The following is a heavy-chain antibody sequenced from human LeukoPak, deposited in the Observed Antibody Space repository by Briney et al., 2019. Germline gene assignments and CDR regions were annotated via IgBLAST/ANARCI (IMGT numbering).Heavy chain of an antibody. D-gene: IGHD3-22*01. CDR3: ARDTYYYDSSGYCMFDY. CDR1: GGSFSGYY. CDR2: IYTSGST. Sequence: SETLSLTCAVYGGSFSGYYWSWIRQPPGKGLEWIGRIYTSGSTNYNPSLKSRVTISVDTSKNQFSLKLSSVTAADTAVYYCARDTYYYDSSGYCMFDYWGQGTLVTVSS. J-gene: IGHJ4*02. V-gene: IGHV4-4*08.